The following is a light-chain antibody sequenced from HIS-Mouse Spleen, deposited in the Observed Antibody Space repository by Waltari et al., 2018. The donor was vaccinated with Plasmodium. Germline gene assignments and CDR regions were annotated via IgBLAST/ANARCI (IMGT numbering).Light chain of an antibody. CDR2: DVS. J-gene: IGLJ2*01. CDR3: SSYTSSSTVV. CDR1: SSDVGGYNY. V-gene: IGLV2-14*03. Sequence: QSALTQPASVSGSPGQSITISCTGTSSDVGGYNYVSWYQQHPGKAPKLRIYDVSNRPAGVSNRFPGSKSGNTASLTISGLQAEDEADYYGSSYTSSSTVVFGGGTKLTVL.